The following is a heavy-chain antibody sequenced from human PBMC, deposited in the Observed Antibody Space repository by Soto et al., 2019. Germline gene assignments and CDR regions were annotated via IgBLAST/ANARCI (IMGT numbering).Heavy chain of an antibody. J-gene: IGHJ4*02. CDR2: IFSSDSSA. Sequence: GESLKISCNASGFTFSSYSLGWVRHMPGKGLQWMGNIFSSDSSAKYSPSFVGQVTISVDRSINTAYLQWSSLKASDTAIYYCGTWRGSSWFDYWGPGTLVTVS. V-gene: IGHV5-51*01. CDR3: GTWRGSSWFDY. CDR1: GFTFSSYS. D-gene: IGHD2-2*01.